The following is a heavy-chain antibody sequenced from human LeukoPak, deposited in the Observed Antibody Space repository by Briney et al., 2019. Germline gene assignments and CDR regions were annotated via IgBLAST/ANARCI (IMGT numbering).Heavy chain of an antibody. Sequence: ASVKVSCKASGYTFTSYDINWVRQATGQGLEWMGWMNPNSGNTGYAQKFQGRVTMTRNTSISTAYMELSSLRSEDTAVYYCARGGAAADGMDVWGQGTTVTVSS. CDR3: ARGGAAADGMDV. D-gene: IGHD6-13*01. V-gene: IGHV1-8*02. J-gene: IGHJ6*02. CDR1: GYTFTSYD. CDR2: MNPNSGNT.